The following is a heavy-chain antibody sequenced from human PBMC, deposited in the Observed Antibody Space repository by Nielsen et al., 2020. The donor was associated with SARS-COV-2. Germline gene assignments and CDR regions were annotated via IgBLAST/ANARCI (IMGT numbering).Heavy chain of an antibody. CDR1: GFTFSSHW. J-gene: IGHJ6*02. CDR2: ISWNSGSI. Sequence: GGSLRLSCAASGFTFSSHWMHWVRQAPGKGLEWVSGISWNSGSIGYADSVKGRFTISRDNAKNSLYLQMNSLRAEDTALYYCAKDQIGMDVWGQGTTVTVSS. CDR3: AKDQIGMDV. V-gene: IGHV3-9*01.